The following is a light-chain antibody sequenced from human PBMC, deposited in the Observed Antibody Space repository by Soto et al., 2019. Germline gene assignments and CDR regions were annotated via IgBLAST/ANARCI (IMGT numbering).Light chain of an antibody. CDR1: QRVSSSS. CDR2: GAS. CDR3: QQRINWPQT. J-gene: IGKJ1*01. Sequence: EIVLTQPPGSLSLSPGERATLSCRARQRVSSSSLAWYQQKPGQAPRLLIYGASNRAPGIPARCGSRWGGTFSILTSSSLSHEFLAVYCCQQRINWPQTFGQGTKV. V-gene: IGKV3D-20*02.